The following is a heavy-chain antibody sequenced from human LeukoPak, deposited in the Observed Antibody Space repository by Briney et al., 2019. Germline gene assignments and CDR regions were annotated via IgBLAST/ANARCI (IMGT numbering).Heavy chain of an antibody. Sequence: GGSLRLSCAASGFTFSSYSMNWARQAPGKGLEWVSYISYSSSTIYYADSVKGRFTISRDNAKNSLYLQMNSLRAEDTAVYYCARGQDTVITSRDAFDIWGQGTMVTVSS. CDR1: GFTFSSYS. CDR3: ARGQDTVITSRDAFDI. V-gene: IGHV3-48*04. CDR2: ISYSSSTI. J-gene: IGHJ3*02. D-gene: IGHD4-23*01.